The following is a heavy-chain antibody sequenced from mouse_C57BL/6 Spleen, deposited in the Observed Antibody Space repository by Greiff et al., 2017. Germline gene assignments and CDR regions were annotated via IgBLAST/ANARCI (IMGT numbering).Heavy chain of an antibody. Sequence: EVMLVESGGGLVKPGGSLKLSCAASGFTFSSYAMSWVRQTPEQRLEWVATISDGGSYTYYPDNVKGRFTISRDNAKNNLYLQMSHLKSEDTAMXYCASYYGSSFDYWGQGTTLTVSS. D-gene: IGHD1-1*01. CDR2: ISDGGSYT. CDR1: GFTFSSYA. V-gene: IGHV5-4*03. J-gene: IGHJ2*01. CDR3: ASYYGSSFDY.